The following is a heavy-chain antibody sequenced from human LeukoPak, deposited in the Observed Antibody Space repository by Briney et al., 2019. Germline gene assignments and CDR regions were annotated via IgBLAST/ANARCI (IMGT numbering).Heavy chain of an antibody. CDR3: ARDRLRAFDY. J-gene: IGHJ4*02. CDR2: INPNSGGT. Sequence: GASVKVSCKASGYTFTGYYMHWVRQAPGQGLEWMGWINPNSGGTNYAQKFQGRVTITRNTSISTAYMELSSLRSEDTAVYYCARDRLRAFDYWGQGTLVTVSS. V-gene: IGHV1-2*02. D-gene: IGHD4-17*01. CDR1: GYTFTGYY.